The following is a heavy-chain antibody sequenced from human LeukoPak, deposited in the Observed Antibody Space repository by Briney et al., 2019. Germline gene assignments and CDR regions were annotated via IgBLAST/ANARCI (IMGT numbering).Heavy chain of an antibody. V-gene: IGHV4-4*07. CDR1: GGSISSYY. Sequence: SETLSLTCTVSGGSISSYYWSWIRQPAGKGLEWIGRIYPSGNTNYNPSLKSRVTLSLDTSKNQFSLKLSSVTAADTAVFYCARDLPYPMDAFDIWGQGTMVTVSS. J-gene: IGHJ3*02. CDR2: IYPSGNT. CDR3: ARDLPYPMDAFDI.